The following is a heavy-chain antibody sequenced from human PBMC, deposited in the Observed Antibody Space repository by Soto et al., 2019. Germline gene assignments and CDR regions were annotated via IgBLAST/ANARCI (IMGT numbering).Heavy chain of an antibody. CDR2: MNPNSGNT. Sequence: GASVKVSCKASGYTFTSYDINWVRQATGQGLEWMGWMNPNSGNTGYAQKFQGRVTMTTNTSISTAYMELSSLRSEDTAVYYCARGLKQYSSIKYYYYYMDVWGKGTTVTVSS. J-gene: IGHJ6*03. D-gene: IGHD6-13*01. CDR3: ARGLKQYSSIKYYYYYMDV. CDR1: GYTFTSYD. V-gene: IGHV1-8*01.